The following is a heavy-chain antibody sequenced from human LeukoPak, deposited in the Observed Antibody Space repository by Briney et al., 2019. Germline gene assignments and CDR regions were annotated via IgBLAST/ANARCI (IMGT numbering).Heavy chain of an antibody. V-gene: IGHV3-21*01. J-gene: IGHJ4*02. D-gene: IGHD2-2*01. CDR3: AGLVPAHF. CDR1: GFTFSNYA. CDR2: ISSSSSYI. Sequence: PGGSLRLSCAASGFTFSNYAMNWVRQAPGKGLEWVSSISSSSSYIYYADSMKGRFTISRDDAKNSLYLQMNSLRAEDTAVYYCAGLVPAHFWGQGTLVTVSS.